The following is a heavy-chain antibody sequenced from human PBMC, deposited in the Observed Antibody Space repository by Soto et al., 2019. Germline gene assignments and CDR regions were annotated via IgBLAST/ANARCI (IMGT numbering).Heavy chain of an antibody. D-gene: IGHD3-16*01. V-gene: IGHV3-48*01. CDR1: GFTFSSYS. CDR2: ISSSSSTI. J-gene: IGHJ4*02. CDR3: VRGGPFY. Sequence: EVQLVESGGGLVQPGGSLRLSCAASGFTFSSYSMNWVRQAPGKGLEWVSYISSSSSTIYYADSMKGRFTIYRDNAKNSLYLPMNRLRAEDTAVYSCVRGGPFYWGQGNLVTVSS.